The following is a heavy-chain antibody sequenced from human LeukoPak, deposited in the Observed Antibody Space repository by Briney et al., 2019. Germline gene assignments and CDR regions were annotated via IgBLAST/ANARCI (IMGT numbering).Heavy chain of an antibody. CDR2: ISYDGSNK. CDR1: GFTFSSYA. CDR3: AKGNSYDSSGLPFDY. V-gene: IGHV3-30-3*01. J-gene: IGHJ4*02. Sequence: PGRSLRLSCAASGFTFSSYAMHWVRQAPGKGLEWVAVISYDGSNKYYADSVKGRFTISRDNSKNTLYLQMNSLRAEDTAVYYCAKGNSYDSSGLPFDYWGQGTLVTVSS. D-gene: IGHD3-22*01.